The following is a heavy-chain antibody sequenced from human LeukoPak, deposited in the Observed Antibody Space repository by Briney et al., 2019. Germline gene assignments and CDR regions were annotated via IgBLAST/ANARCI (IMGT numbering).Heavy chain of an antibody. Sequence: PGGSLRLSCAASGFTFSTFGMSWVRRAPGKGPEWVSGITGSGATTYYADSVKGRFTISRDNSKNSLYLQMNAMGAEDTVVYYGAIVVSGFHFDCWGQGTLVTVSS. J-gene: IGHJ4*02. D-gene: IGHD1-26*01. V-gene: IGHV3-23*01. CDR3: AIVVSGFHFDC. CDR2: ITGSGATT. CDR1: GFTFSTFG.